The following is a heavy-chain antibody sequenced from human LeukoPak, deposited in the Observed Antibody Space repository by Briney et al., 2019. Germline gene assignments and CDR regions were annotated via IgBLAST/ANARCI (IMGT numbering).Heavy chain of an antibody. J-gene: IGHJ4*02. V-gene: IGHV4-39*01. CDR3: AAGPWELDF. D-gene: IGHD1-26*01. CDR1: GGSISSINCY. Sequence: SETLSLTCTVSGGSISSINCYWGWLRQPPGTGLEWIGTIYYSGSTYYNPSLKSRVTISVDTSNNQFSLRLTSVTAADTAMYYCAAGPWELDFWGQGTLVTVSS. CDR2: IYYSGST.